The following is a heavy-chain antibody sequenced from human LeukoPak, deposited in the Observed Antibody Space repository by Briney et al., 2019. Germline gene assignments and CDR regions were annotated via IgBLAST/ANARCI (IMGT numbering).Heavy chain of an antibody. J-gene: IGHJ3*02. V-gene: IGHV4-59*01. CDR3: ARAFGGAMVHHDAFDI. CDR1: GGSISSYY. D-gene: IGHD3-10*01. Sequence: SETLSLTCTVSGGSISSYYWSWIRQPPGKGLEWIGYIYYSGSTNYNPSLKSRVTISVDTSKNQFSLKLSSVTAADTAVYYCARAFGGAMVHHDAFDIWGQGTMVTVSS. CDR2: IYYSGST.